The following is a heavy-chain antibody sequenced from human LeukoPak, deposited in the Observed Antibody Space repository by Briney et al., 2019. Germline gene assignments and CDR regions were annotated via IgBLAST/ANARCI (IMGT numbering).Heavy chain of an antibody. CDR3: AGELGWFDP. CDR1: GDSFSSHY. Sequence: SETLSLTCAVSGDSFSSHYWTWIRQPPGKGLEWIGYISYIGSTNYNPSLKSRVTISVDTSKNQFSLKLSSVTAADTAVYYCAGELGWFDPWGQGTLVTVSS. D-gene: IGHD7-27*01. J-gene: IGHJ5*02. CDR2: ISYIGST. V-gene: IGHV4-59*11.